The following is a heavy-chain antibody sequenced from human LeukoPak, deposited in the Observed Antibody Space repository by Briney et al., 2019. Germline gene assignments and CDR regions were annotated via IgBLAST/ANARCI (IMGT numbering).Heavy chain of an antibody. Sequence: PSETLSLTCTVSGGSISSYYWSWNRQPPGTGLEWIGYISYSGSTNYNPSLKSRVTISVDTSKNQFSLKLSSVTAADTAVYYCAKYVWGSYPTFEDYWGQGTLVTVSS. V-gene: IGHV4-59*01. D-gene: IGHD3-16*02. CDR1: GGSISSYY. CDR3: AKYVWGSYPTFEDY. J-gene: IGHJ4*02. CDR2: ISYSGST.